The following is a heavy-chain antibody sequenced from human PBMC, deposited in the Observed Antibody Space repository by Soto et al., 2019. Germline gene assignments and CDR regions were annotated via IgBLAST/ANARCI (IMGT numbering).Heavy chain of an antibody. CDR2: IWYDGNNE. D-gene: IGHD3-16*01. CDR3: ARGSGHNYYYMDV. Sequence: GGSLRLSCAASGFHFIRSCMQWVRKTPGKGLEWVAVIWYDGNNEYYADSVEGRFTISRDNSKNTLYLQTNSLRAEDTAVYYCARGSGHNYYYMDVWGKGTTVTVS. J-gene: IGHJ6*03. CDR1: GFHFIRSC. V-gene: IGHV3-33*01.